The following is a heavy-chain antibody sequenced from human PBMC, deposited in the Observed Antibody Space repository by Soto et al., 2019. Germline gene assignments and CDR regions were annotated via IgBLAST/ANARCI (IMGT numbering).Heavy chain of an antibody. V-gene: IGHV1-69*01. D-gene: IGHD3-10*01. CDR1: GGTFSSYA. Sequence: QVQLVQSGAEVKKPGSSVKVSCKASGGTFSSYAISWVRQAPGQGLEWMGGIIPIFGTANYAQKFQGRVTITADESTSTAYMELSSLRSEDTAVYYCARVSMVRGVIPYYYDGMDVWGQGTTVTVSS. CDR2: IIPIFGTA. CDR3: ARVSMVRGVIPYYYDGMDV. J-gene: IGHJ6*02.